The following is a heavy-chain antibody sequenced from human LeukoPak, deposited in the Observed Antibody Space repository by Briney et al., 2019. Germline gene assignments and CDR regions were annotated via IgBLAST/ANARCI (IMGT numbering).Heavy chain of an antibody. J-gene: IGHJ6*03. CDR2: ISSSSSYI. CDR1: GFTFSSYS. D-gene: IGHD6-13*01. CDR3: ASPAVLIAAAGTGHYMDV. V-gene: IGHV3-21*01. Sequence: GSLRLSCAASGFTFSSYSMNWVRQAPGKGLEWVSSISSSSSYIYYADSVKGRFTISRDNAKNSLYLQMNSLRAEDTAVYYCASPAVLIAAAGTGHYMDVWGKGTTVTVSS.